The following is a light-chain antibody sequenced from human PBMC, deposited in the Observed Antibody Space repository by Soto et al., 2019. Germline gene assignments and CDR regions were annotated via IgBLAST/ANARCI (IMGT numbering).Light chain of an antibody. V-gene: IGKV3-15*01. CDR3: QQYNDWSKVT. Sequence: EVVLTQSPGTLSLSPGERATLSCRASQSVSSNLAWYQQRPGQAPRILIYRASTRATGIPDRFSGSGSGTEFTLIISSLQSEDFAVYYCQQYNDWSKVTFGQGTKLEIK. J-gene: IGKJ2*01. CDR2: RAS. CDR1: QSVSSN.